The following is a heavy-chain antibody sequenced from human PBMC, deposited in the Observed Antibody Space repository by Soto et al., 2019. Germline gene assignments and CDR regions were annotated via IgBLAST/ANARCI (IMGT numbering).Heavy chain of an antibody. Sequence: SETLSLTCTVSGASISSSSYLWGWIRQPPGKGLEWIGSIYYSGSTYYNPSLNSRATISLDTSKNQFSLKLSSVTAADTAVYYWASHGGPSQTGTGFGYWGQGTQVTV. D-gene: IGHD1-1*01. J-gene: IGHJ4*02. CDR2: IYYSGST. V-gene: IGHV4-39*01. CDR3: ASHGGPSQTGTGFGY. CDR1: GASISSSSYL.